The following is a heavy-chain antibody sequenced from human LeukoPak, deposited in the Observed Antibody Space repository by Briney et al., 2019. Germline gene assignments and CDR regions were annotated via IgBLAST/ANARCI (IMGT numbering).Heavy chain of an antibody. Sequence: SETLSLTCAVYGGSFSGYYWSWIRQPPGKGLEWIGEINHSGSTNYNPSLKSRVTISVDTSKNQFSLKLSSVTAADTAVYYCARGVIRFDPWGQGTLVTVSS. V-gene: IGHV4-34*01. D-gene: IGHD3-22*01. J-gene: IGHJ5*02. CDR1: GGSFSGYY. CDR2: INHSGST. CDR3: ARGVIRFDP.